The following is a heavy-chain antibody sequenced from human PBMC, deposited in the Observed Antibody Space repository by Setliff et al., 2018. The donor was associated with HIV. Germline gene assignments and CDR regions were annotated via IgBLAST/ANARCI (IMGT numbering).Heavy chain of an antibody. D-gene: IGHD5-12*01. CDR3: ARDNHGFPVD. CDR2: IYYSGST. CDR1: GGSLSSSY. J-gene: IGHJ4*02. Sequence: PSETLSLTCSVSGGSLSSSYWSWIRQPPGKGLEWIGYIYYSGSTNYNPSLKSRVTISVDTSKNQFSLKLRSVTAADTAIYYCARDNHGFPVDWGQGTLVT. V-gene: IGHV4-59*01.